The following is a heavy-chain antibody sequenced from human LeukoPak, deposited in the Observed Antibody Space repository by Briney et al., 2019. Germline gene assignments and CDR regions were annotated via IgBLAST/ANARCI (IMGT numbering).Heavy chain of an antibody. J-gene: IGHJ4*02. V-gene: IGHV3-23*01. CDR3: AKDTGYSFTY. Sequence: GGSLRLSCAASGFTFSGYAMSWVRQAPGKGLEWVSAISGSGGSTYYADSAKGRFTISRDNSKNTLYLQMNSLRAEDTAVYYCAKDTGYSFTYWGQGTLVTVSS. D-gene: IGHD5-18*01. CDR2: ISGSGGST. CDR1: GFTFSGYA.